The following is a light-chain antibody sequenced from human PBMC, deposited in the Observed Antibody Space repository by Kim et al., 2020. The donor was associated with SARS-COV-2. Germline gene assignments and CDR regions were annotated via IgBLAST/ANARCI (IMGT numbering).Light chain of an antibody. CDR2: GAS. V-gene: IGKV3-20*01. J-gene: IGKJ1*01. CDR1: QSVRSTS. Sequence: SPGERATLSCRASQSVRSTSLGWYQQKPGQAPRLLIYGASSSATGIPDRFSGSGSGTDFTLTISRLEPEDFAVYYCQQYGSSPRTFGQGTKVDIK. CDR3: QQYGSSPRT.